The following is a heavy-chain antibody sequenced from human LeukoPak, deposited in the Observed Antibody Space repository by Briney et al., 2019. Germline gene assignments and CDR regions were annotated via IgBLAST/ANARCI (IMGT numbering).Heavy chain of an antibody. D-gene: IGHD5-18*01. Sequence: SETLSLTCAVSGGSISSSNWWNWVRQPPGKGLEWIGYIYYSGSTNYNPSLKSRVTISVDTSKNQFSLKLSSVTAADTAVYYCASFTGYSYGRFDYWGQGTLVTVSS. CDR1: GGSISSSNW. CDR3: ASFTGYSYGRFDY. V-gene: IGHV4-4*02. CDR2: IYYSGST. J-gene: IGHJ4*02.